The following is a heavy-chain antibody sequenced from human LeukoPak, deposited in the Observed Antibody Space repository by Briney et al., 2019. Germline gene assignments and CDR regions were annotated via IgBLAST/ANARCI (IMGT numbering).Heavy chain of an antibody. CDR2: ISSSSNHI. CDR3: ARDYGGSSPFDY. J-gene: IGHJ4*02. CDR1: GFSFSTYA. D-gene: IGHD4-23*01. V-gene: IGHV3-21*01. Sequence: PGGTLRLSCAASGFSFSTYAINWVRQAPGKGLEWVSYISSSSNHIYYADSVTGRFTISRDNAKNSLYLHMNSLRAEDTAVYYCARDYGGSSPFDYWGQGTLVTVSS.